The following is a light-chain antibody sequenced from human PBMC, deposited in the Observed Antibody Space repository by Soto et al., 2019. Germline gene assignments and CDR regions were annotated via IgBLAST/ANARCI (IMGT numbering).Light chain of an antibody. Sequence: QSALTQPASVSGSPGRSITISCTGTSSDLGSSTFVSWYQQHPGKAPKLIIYEVGDRPSGVSDRFTGSKSGNTASLTVSGLQAEDEADYYCGSYPTPSTVVFGGGSQRTVL. V-gene: IGLV2-14*01. CDR1: SSDLGSSTF. CDR2: EVG. J-gene: IGLJ3*02. CDR3: GSYPTPSTVV.